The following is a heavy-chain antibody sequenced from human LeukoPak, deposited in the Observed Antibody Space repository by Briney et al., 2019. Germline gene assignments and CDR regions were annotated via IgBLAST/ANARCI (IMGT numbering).Heavy chain of an antibody. Sequence: GSLRLSCAASGFTFREYYINWIRQAPGKGLEWVSYISSTGNTIYYADSVKGRFTISRDNAKNSLYLQMNSLRAEDTAVYYCATSRSFDHWGQGTLVTVSS. CDR1: GFTFREYY. CDR3: ATSRSFDH. J-gene: IGHJ4*02. V-gene: IGHV3-11*04. CDR2: ISSTGNTI.